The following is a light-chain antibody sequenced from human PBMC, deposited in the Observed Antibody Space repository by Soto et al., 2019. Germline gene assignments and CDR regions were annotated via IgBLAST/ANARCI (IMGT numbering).Light chain of an antibody. V-gene: IGKV1-5*01. Sequence: DIQMTQSPSTLSASVGDRVTITCRASQSISSWLAWYQQKPGKAPKLLIYDASSLESGVPSRFSGSGSGTDFTLTISSLQPEDFVTYYCQQSYSTPITFGQGTRLEIK. CDR3: QQSYSTPIT. CDR2: DAS. CDR1: QSISSW. J-gene: IGKJ5*01.